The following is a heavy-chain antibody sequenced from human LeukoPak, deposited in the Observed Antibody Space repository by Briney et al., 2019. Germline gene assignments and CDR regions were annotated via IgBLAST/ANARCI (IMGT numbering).Heavy chain of an antibody. D-gene: IGHD3-22*01. CDR2: IYRGGST. Sequence: ETLSLTCAVYGGSFSGYYWSWIRQAPGKGLEWVSVIYRGGSTYYAESVKGRFTISRDNSKNMVFLQMNSLRADDTAVYYCARDRAAYYYDSSGYYDYWGQGTLVTVSS. CDR1: GGSFSGYY. CDR3: ARDRAAYYYDSSGYYDY. V-gene: IGHV3-66*01. J-gene: IGHJ4*02.